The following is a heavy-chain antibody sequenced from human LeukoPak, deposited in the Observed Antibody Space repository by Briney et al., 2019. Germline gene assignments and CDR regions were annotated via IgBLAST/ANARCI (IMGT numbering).Heavy chain of an antibody. CDR2: VSPDGRGT. V-gene: IGHV3-74*03. D-gene: IGHD1-26*01. Sequence: GGSLRLSCAASGFTFSNYWMHWVSQTPGKGLVWVSRVSPDGRGTTYADSVKGRFTISRDKDKSTFLQMNSLRAEDTAVYYCVRSVSGNYGRFDYWGQGTPVTVSS. CDR1: GFTFSNYW. J-gene: IGHJ4*02. CDR3: VRSVSGNYGRFDY.